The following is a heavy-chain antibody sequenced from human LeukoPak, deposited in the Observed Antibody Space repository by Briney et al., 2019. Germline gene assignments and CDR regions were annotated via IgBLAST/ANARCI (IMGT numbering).Heavy chain of an antibody. CDR2: IYYSGST. Sequence: SETLSLTRTVSGGSISSYYWSWIRQPPGKGLEWSGYIYYSGSTNYNPSLKSRVTISVDTSKNQFSLKLSSVTAADTAVYYCARAQWELLRSDAFDIWGQGTMVTVSS. J-gene: IGHJ3*02. V-gene: IGHV4-59*01. CDR1: GGSISSYY. D-gene: IGHD1-26*01. CDR3: ARAQWELLRSDAFDI.